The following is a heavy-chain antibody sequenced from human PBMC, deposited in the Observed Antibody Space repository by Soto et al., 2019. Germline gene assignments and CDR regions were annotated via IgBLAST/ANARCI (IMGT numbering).Heavy chain of an antibody. V-gene: IGHV3-30-3*01. CDR3: ARADSGRSVGYFDY. J-gene: IGHJ4*02. D-gene: IGHD6-19*01. Sequence: GGSLRLSCAASGFTFSSYAMHWVRHAPGKGLEWVAVISYDGSNKYYADSVKGRFTISRDNSKNTLYLQMNSLRAEDTAVYYCARADSGRSVGYFDYWGRGTLVTVSS. CDR1: GFTFSSYA. CDR2: ISYDGSNK.